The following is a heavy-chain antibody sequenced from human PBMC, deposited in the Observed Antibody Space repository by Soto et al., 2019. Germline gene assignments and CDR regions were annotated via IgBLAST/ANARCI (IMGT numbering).Heavy chain of an antibody. V-gene: IGHV1-69*04. J-gene: IGHJ4*02. CDR1: GDTFSFYS. Sequence: QVQLVQSGAEVKRPGSSVKVSCKASGDTFSFYSINWVRQAPGLGLEWMGRVNPILSMSNYAQRFQGRVTMTAEKSTSTAYMELSGLRSEDTAMYCCATSYGSGYRAFDYWGQGALVTVSS. CDR3: ATSYGSGYRAFDY. D-gene: IGHD3-10*01. CDR2: VNPILSMS.